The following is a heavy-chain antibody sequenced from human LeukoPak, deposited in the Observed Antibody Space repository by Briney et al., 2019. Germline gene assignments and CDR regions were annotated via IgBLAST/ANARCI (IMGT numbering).Heavy chain of an antibody. V-gene: IGHV3-23*01. CDR2: ISDDGYST. D-gene: IGHD3-16*01. Sequence: GGTLRLSCAASRFIFDNYGMTWVRQAPGKGLEWVSGISDDGYSTYYADSVKGRFTISRDNSKNTLYLHMSSLRVEDTAVFYCAKDRDDYVWGSYLGAFDIWGQGTMVTVSS. CDR3: AKDRDDYVWGSYLGAFDI. J-gene: IGHJ3*02. CDR1: RFIFDNYG.